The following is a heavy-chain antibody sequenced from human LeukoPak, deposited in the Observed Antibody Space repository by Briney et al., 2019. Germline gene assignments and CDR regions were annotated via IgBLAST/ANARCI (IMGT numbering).Heavy chain of an antibody. V-gene: IGHV3-21*01. CDR1: GFTFSSYS. Sequence: PGGSLRLSCAASGFTFSSYSMNWVRQAPGKGLEWVSSISSSSSYIYYADSVKGRFTISRDNAKNSLYLQMNSLRAEDTAVYYCARDGSQSSFWYFDLWGRGTLVTVSS. CDR3: ARDGSQSSFWYFDL. CDR2: ISSSSSYI. J-gene: IGHJ2*01.